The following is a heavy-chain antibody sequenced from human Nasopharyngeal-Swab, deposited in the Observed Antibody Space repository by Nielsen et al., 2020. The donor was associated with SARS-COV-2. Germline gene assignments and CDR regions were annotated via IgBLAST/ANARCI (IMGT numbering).Heavy chain of an antibody. CDR2: IYYSGTT. D-gene: IGHD3-3*01. CDR1: GASISSYY. CDR3: ARRLTLESFWYFDL. Sequence: SETLSLTCTVSGASISSYYWSWIRQPPGKGLEWIGYIYYSGTTNYNPSLKSRVTMSVDTSKNQFSLKLTSVTAADTAVYYCARRLTLESFWYFDLWGRGTLVTVSS. V-gene: IGHV4-59*01. J-gene: IGHJ2*01.